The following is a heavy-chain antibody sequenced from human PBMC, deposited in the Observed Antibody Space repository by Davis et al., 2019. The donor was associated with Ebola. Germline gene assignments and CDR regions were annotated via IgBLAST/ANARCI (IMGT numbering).Heavy chain of an antibody. J-gene: IGHJ4*02. D-gene: IGHD3-16*01. Sequence: GSLRLSCAASGFTLSSYWMSWVRQAPGKGLEWVANIKQDGSEKYYMDSVKGRFTISRDNAKNSLYLQMNSLRVEDTAVYSCARSSIMWDPFDYWGQGTLVAVSS. CDR1: GFTLSSYW. CDR3: ARSSIMWDPFDY. V-gene: IGHV3-7*03. CDR2: IKQDGSEK.